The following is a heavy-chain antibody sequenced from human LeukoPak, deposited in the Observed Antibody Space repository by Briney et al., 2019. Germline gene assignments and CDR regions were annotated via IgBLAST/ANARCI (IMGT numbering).Heavy chain of an antibody. CDR1: GFTFDDYA. V-gene: IGHV3-23*01. CDR2: VSGTGGRT. CDR3: VKASSSSPQYNWFDA. J-gene: IGHJ5*02. D-gene: IGHD6-6*01. Sequence: GGSLRPSCAASGFTFDDYAMHWVRQAPGKGLEWVSVVSGTGGRTYYADSVKGRFTISRDNSKNTLYLQMNSLRAEDTALYYCVKASSSSPQYNWFDAWGQGTLVTVSS.